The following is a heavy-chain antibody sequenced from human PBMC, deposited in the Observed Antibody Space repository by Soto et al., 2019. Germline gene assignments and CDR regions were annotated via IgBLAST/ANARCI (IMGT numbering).Heavy chain of an antibody. Sequence: QVQLQESGPGLVKPSETLSLTCTVSGGSVRSGSYYWGWIRQPPGKGLEWIGYIYNSGSAKYNPSLKSRVTRPLDRPKTRFPLKRSSGTGRDTAGYYWARGRGGVMGRGTYYFDYWGQGTLVTVSS. D-gene: IGHD3-10*01. CDR2: IYNSGSA. V-gene: IGHV4-61*01. J-gene: IGHJ4*02. CDR3: ARGRGGVMGRGTYYFDY. CDR1: GGSVRSGSYY.